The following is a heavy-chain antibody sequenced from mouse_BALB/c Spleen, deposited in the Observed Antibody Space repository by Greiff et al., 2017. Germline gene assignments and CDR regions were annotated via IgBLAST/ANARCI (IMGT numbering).Heavy chain of an antibody. J-gene: IGHJ4*01. CDR3: ARGPLNYYGQYYALDY. CDR1: GFSLSTSGMC. V-gene: IGHV8-12*01. D-gene: IGHD1-2*01. Sequence: QVTLKESGPGILQPSQTLSLTCSFSGFSLSTSGMCVSWIRQPSGKGLEWLAHIYWDDDKRYNPSLKSRLTISKDTSSNQVFLKISSVDTADTATYYCARGPLNYYGQYYALDYWGQGTSVTVSS. CDR2: IYWDDDK.